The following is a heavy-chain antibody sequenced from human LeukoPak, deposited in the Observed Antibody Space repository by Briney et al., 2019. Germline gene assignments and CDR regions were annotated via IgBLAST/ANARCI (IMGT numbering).Heavy chain of an antibody. CDR3: ARDHGLVSPGGAGYYYYYGMDV. V-gene: IGHV3-66*01. Sequence: PGGSLRLSCAASGFTVSNDYMAWVRQAPGRGLEWVSLIYGDGTTFYTDSVKGRFTISRDNFKNTMYLQMNSLRAEDTAVYYCARDHGLVSPGGAGYYYYYGMDVWGQGTTVTVSS. CDR1: GFTVSNDY. CDR2: IYGDGTT. J-gene: IGHJ6*02. D-gene: IGHD3/OR15-3a*01.